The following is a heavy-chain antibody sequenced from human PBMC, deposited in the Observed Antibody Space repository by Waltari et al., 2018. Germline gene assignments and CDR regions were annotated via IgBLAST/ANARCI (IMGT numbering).Heavy chain of an antibody. Sequence: QVQLVQSGAEVKKPGSSVKVPCKASGSTFSSYALRWVRQAPGQGLEWMGGIIPIFGTANYAQKFQGRVTITADESTSTAYMELSSLRSEDTAVYYCARSNQQLARHGAFDIWGQGTMVTVSS. CDR3: ARSNQQLARHGAFDI. CDR2: IIPIFGTA. CDR1: GSTFSSYA. V-gene: IGHV1-69*12. D-gene: IGHD6-13*01. J-gene: IGHJ3*02.